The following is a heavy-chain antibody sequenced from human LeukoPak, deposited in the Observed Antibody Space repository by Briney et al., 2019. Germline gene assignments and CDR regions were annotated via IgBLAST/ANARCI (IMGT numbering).Heavy chain of an antibody. CDR3: ARQGYCSSTSCYRTVVKGRAFDI. V-gene: IGHV4-34*01. Sequence: SSETLSLTCAVYGGSFSGYYWSWIRQPPGKGLEWIGEINHSGSTNYNPSLKSRVTISVDTSKNQFSLKLSSVTAADTAVYYCARQGYCSSTSCYRTVVKGRAFDIWGQGTMVTVSS. J-gene: IGHJ3*02. D-gene: IGHD2-2*01. CDR1: GGSFSGYY. CDR2: INHSGST.